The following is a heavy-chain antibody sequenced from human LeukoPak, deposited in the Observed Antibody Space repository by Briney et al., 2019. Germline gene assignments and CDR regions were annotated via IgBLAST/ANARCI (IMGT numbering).Heavy chain of an antibody. Sequence: PGGSLRLSCAASGFTFSSYWMSWVRQAPGKGLEWVAYIKQDGREKYYLDSVKGRFTISRDKAKNSLFLQMNSLRAEDTAVYYCARDTTEGYNGSDGYYYYYMHVWGKGTTVTVSS. CDR1: GFTFSSYW. CDR3: ARDTTEGYNGSDGYYYYYMHV. J-gene: IGHJ6*03. D-gene: IGHD1-1*01. V-gene: IGHV3-7*01. CDR2: IKQDGREK.